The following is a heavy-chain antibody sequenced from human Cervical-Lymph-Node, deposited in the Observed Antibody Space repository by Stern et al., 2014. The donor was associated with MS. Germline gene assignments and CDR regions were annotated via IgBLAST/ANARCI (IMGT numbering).Heavy chain of an antibody. Sequence: VQLQESGPGLVKPSETLSLTCTVSGDSISSNYWSWIRQPAGKGLEWIGRIYSGGSTNYSPSLRSRVSMSVDTSKNQFSLKLNSVTAADTAVYYCARVGSGWSLDAFDFWGQGTTVTVSS. CDR2: IYSGGST. J-gene: IGHJ3*01. D-gene: IGHD6-19*01. CDR1: GDSISSNY. V-gene: IGHV4-4*07. CDR3: ARVGSGWSLDAFDF.